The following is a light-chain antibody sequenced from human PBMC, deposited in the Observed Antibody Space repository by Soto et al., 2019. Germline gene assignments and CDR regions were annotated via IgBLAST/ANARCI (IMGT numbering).Light chain of an antibody. CDR2: EVT. V-gene: IGLV2-14*01. CDR3: GTWDTSLSAGV. Sequence: QSALTQPASVSGSPGQSITISCTGTSGDIGSYNRVSWYQQHPGKAPKLIIYEVTDRPSGIPDRFSGSKSGTSATLVITGLQTGDEADYYCGTWDTSLSAGVFGTGTKLTVL. J-gene: IGLJ1*01. CDR1: SGDIGSYNR.